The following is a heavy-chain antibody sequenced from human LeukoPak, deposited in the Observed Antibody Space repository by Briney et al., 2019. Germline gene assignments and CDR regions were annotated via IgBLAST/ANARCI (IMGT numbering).Heavy chain of an antibody. CDR2: ISYDGSNK. V-gene: IGHV3-30*18. D-gene: IGHD4-17*01. CDR1: GFTFSSYG. CDR3: AKDDQHYGDYPGWFDP. J-gene: IGHJ5*02. Sequence: GRSLRLSCAASGFTFSSYGMHWVRQAPGKGLEWVAVISYDGSNKYYADSVKGRFTISRDNSKSTLYLQMNSLRAEDTAVYYCAKDDQHYGDYPGWFDPWGQGTLVTVSS.